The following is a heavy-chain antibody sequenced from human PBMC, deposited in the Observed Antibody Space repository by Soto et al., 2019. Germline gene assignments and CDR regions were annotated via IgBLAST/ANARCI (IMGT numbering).Heavy chain of an antibody. V-gene: IGHV3-30-3*01. Sequence: GGSLRLSCAASGFTFSSYAMHWVRQAPGKGLEWVAVISYDGSNKYYADPVKGRFTISRDNSKNTLYLQMNSLRAEDMAVYYCARDLYSGYDLHYYYGMDAWGQGTTVTVSS. CDR3: ARDLYSGYDLHYYYGMDA. CDR2: ISYDGSNK. D-gene: IGHD5-12*01. J-gene: IGHJ6*02. CDR1: GFTFSSYA.